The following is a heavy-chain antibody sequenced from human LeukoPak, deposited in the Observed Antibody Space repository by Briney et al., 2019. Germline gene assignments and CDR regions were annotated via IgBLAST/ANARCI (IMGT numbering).Heavy chain of an antibody. CDR3: ARDNAQDVLLWFGELLSEGGYFDY. CDR1: GYTFTGYY. Sequence: ASVKVSCKASGYTFTGYYMHWVRQAPGQGLEWMGWINPNSGGTNYAQKFQGRVTMTRDTSISTAYMELSRLRSDDTAVYYCARDNAQDVLLWFGELLSEGGYFDYWGQGTLVTVSS. J-gene: IGHJ4*02. D-gene: IGHD3-10*01. V-gene: IGHV1-2*02. CDR2: INPNSGGT.